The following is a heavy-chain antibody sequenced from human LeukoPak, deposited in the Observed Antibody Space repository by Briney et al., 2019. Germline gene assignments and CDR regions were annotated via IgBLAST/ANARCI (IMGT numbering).Heavy chain of an antibody. CDR2: ISGSGGST. V-gene: IGHV3-23*01. CDR1: GITLSNYG. D-gene: IGHD3-22*01. J-gene: IGHJ4*02. Sequence: GGSLRLSCAVSGITLSNYGMSWVRQAPGKGLEWVAGISGSGGSTNYADSVQGRFSISRDNPKNTPYLQMNSLRAEDTAVYFCAKRGVVIRVILVGFHKEAYYFDSWGQGALVTVSS. CDR3: AKRGVVIRVILVGFHKEAYYFDS.